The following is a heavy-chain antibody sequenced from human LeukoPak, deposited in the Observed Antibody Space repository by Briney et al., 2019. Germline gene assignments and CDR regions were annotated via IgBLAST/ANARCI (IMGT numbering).Heavy chain of an antibody. V-gene: IGHV3-30*18. CDR2: ISYDGSNK. Sequence: GGSLRLSCAASGFTFSSYGMHWVRQAPGKGLEWVAVISYDGSNKYFADSVKGRFTISRDNSKNTLYLQMNSLRTEDTAVYYCAKDFLGSSRAFDIWGQGTMVTVSS. D-gene: IGHD2-2*01. CDR1: GFTFSSYG. CDR3: AKDFLGSSRAFDI. J-gene: IGHJ3*02.